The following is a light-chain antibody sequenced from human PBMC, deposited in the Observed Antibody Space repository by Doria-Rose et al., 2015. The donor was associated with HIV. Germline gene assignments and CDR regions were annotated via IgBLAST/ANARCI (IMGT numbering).Light chain of an antibody. J-gene: IGKJ3*01. Sequence: ATLSLSPGGRATLSCRASQSVSSYLAWYQQKPGQAPRLLIYDASNRATGIPARFSGSGSGTDFTLTISSLEPEDFAVYYCQQRTLFGPGTKVDTK. CDR3: QQRTL. CDR1: QSVSSY. V-gene: IGKV3-11*01. CDR2: DAS.